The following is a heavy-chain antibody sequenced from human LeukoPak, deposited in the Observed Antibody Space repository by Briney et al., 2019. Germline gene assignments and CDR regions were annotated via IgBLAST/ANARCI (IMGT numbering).Heavy chain of an antibody. CDR3: ARVLRYFGWLPPSFDY. V-gene: IGHV3-7*01. CDR1: GFTFSSYW. D-gene: IGHD3-9*01. Sequence: GGSLRLSCAASGFTFSSYWMSWVRQAPGKGLEWVANIKQDGSEKYYVDSVKGRFTISRDNAKNSLYLQMNSLRAEDTAVYYCARVLRYFGWLPPSFDYWGQGTLVTVSS. CDR2: IKQDGSEK. J-gene: IGHJ4*02.